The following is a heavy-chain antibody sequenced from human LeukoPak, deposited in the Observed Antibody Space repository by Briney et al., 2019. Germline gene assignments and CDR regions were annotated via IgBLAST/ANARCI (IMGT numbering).Heavy chain of an antibody. CDR1: RFTFSSNW. J-gene: IGHJ5*02. Sequence: PGGSLRLSCAASRFTFSSNWMGWVRQAPGKGLEWVATINPDGSAKFYVNSVKGRFTISRDNAKNSLYLQMNSLRAEDTAVYYCVMYGSSGSWGQGTLVTVSS. CDR2: INPDGSAK. D-gene: IGHD6-19*01. V-gene: IGHV3-7*05. CDR3: VMYGSSGS.